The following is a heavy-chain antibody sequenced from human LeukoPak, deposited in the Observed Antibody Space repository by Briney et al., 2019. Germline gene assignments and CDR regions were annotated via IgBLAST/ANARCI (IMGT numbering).Heavy chain of an antibody. CDR1: GGTFSSYA. Sequence: ASAKVSCKASGGTFSSYAISWVRQAPGQGLEWMGIINPSGGSTSYAQKFQGRVTMTRDTSTSTVYMELSSLRSEDTAVYYCARVPSTSDDYGMDAWGQGTTVTVSS. D-gene: IGHD2-2*01. J-gene: IGHJ6*02. CDR2: INPSGGST. V-gene: IGHV1-46*01. CDR3: ARVPSTSDDYGMDA.